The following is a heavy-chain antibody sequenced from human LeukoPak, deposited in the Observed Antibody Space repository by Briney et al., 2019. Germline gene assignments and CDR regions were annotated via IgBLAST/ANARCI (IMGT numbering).Heavy chain of an antibody. CDR1: GFPLRNYA. J-gene: IGHJ4*02. V-gene: IGHV3-23*01. CDR2: ISGSGGST. CDR3: AKGGIVVVTATSDY. Sequence: GGSLRLSCAASGFPLRNYAMSWVRQAPGKGLEWVSGISGSGGSTYYADSVKGRFTISRDNSKNTLYLQMNSLRAEDTAVYYCAKGGIVVVTATSDYWGQGTLVTVSS. D-gene: IGHD2-21*02.